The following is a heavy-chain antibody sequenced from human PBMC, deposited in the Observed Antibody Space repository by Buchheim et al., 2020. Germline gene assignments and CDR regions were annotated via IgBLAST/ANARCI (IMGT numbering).Heavy chain of an antibody. V-gene: IGHV3-7*03. Sequence: EVQLVESGGVLVQPGGSLRLSCAASGFMFSTYWMSWVRQAPGKGLEWVANIKQDGSEKNYVDSVEGRFTISRDNAKNTLYLQMNSLRAEDTAVYYCAKVDWNYGYYYGMDVWGQGTT. J-gene: IGHJ6*02. CDR1: GFMFSTYW. D-gene: IGHD1-7*01. CDR2: IKQDGSEK. CDR3: AKVDWNYGYYYGMDV.